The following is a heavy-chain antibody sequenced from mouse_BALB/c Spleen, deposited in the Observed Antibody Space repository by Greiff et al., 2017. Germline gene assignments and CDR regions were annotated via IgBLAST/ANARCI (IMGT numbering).Heavy chain of an antibody. J-gene: IGHJ4*01. CDR2: IDPETGGT. Sequence: QVQLMESGAELVRPGASVTLSCKASGYTFTDYEMHWVKQTPVHGLEWIGAIDPETGGTAYNQKFKGKATLTADKSSSTAYMELRSLTSEDSAVYYCTRWGYGSSGDAMDYWGQGTSVTVSS. CDR1: GYTFTDYE. D-gene: IGHD1-1*01. CDR3: TRWGYGSSGDAMDY. V-gene: IGHV1-15*01.